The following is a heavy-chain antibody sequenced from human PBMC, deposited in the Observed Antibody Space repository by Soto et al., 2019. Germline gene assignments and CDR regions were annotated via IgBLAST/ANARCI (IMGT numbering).Heavy chain of an antibody. J-gene: IGHJ4*02. CDR2: INPNSGGT. V-gene: IGHV1-2*04. Sequence: ASVKVSCKASGYTFTGYYMHWVRQAPGQGLEWMGWINPNSGGTNYAQKFQGWVTMTRDTSISTAYMELSRLRSDDTAVYYCARGGGIVVVPAAMPHYWGQGTLVTVSS. D-gene: IGHD2-2*01. CDR3: ARGGGIVVVPAAMPHY. CDR1: GYTFTGYY.